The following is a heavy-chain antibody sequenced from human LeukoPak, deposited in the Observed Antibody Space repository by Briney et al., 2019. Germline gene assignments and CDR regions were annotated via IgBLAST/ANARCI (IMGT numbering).Heavy chain of an antibody. CDR3: ARDYDFWSGYDKSLSDY. D-gene: IGHD3-3*01. Sequence: ASVKVSCKASGYTFTGYYMHWVRQAPGQGLEWMGWINPNSGGTNYAQKFQGRVTMTRDTSTSTAYMELSRLRSDDTAVYYCARDYDFWSGYDKSLSDYWGQGTLVTVSS. J-gene: IGHJ4*02. CDR2: INPNSGGT. CDR1: GYTFTGYY. V-gene: IGHV1-2*02.